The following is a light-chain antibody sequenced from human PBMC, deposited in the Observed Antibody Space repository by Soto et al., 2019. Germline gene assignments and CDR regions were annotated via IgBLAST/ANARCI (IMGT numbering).Light chain of an antibody. V-gene: IGLV1-47*01. J-gene: IGLJ3*02. CDR3: ATWDDSLSAWV. CDR2: KKT. CDR1: SSNIGSNY. Sequence: QSVLTQPPSASGTPGQTVSISCSGSSSNIGSNYVSWYQKLPGTAPKLLIHKKTQRPSGVPDRFYASKSGTSASLAISGLRSEDEGDYYCATWDDSLSAWVFGGVTKLTVL.